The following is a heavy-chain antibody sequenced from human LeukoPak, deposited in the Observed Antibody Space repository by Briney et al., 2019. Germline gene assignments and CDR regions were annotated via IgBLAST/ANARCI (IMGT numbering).Heavy chain of an antibody. D-gene: IGHD1-1*01. CDR1: GFTVSNNY. CDR3: AGETGIIAPGALDI. J-gene: IGHJ3*02. Sequence: SGGSLRLSCAASGFTVSNNYMTWVHQAPGKGLEWVSVIYSGGSTYYADSVKGRFTISRDNSKNTLYLQMNSLRAEDTAVYYCAGETGIIAPGALDIWGQGTMVTVSS. CDR2: IYSGGST. V-gene: IGHV3-53*01.